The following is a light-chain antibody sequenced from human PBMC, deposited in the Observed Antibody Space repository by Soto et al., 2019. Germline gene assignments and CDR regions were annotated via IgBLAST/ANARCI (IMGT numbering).Light chain of an antibody. J-gene: IGKJ5*01. CDR3: QQYATSPIT. CDR1: QSVPRDY. V-gene: IGKV3D-20*01. CDR2: DAS. Sequence: ENVLTQSPATLSLSPGERATLSCGASQSVPRDYLAWYQQKPGLAPRLLIYDASTRAIGIPDRFSGSGSGTDFTLTVSRLEPEDFEVYYCQQYATSPITFGQGTRLDIK.